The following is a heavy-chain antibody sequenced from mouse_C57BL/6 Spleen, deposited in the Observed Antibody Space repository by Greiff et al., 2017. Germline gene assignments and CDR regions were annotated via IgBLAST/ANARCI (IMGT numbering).Heavy chain of an antibody. V-gene: IGHV1-4*01. D-gene: IGHD1-3*01. CDR3: ARDNYVAWFAY. CDR1: GYTFTSYT. CDR2: INPSSGYT. J-gene: IGHJ3*01. Sequence: VQVVESGAELARPGASVKMSCKASGYTFTSYTMHWVKQRPGQGLEWIGYINPSSGYTKYNQKFKDKATLTADKSSSTAYMQLSSLTSEDSAVYYCARDNYVAWFAYWGQGTLVTVSA.